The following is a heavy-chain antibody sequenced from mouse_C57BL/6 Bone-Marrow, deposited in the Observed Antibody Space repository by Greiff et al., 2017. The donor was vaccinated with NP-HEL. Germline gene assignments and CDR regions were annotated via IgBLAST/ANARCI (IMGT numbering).Heavy chain of an antibody. D-gene: IGHD1-1*01. J-gene: IGHJ1*03. CDR1: GYAFSSYW. CDR3: ARLGRSSWYFDV. Sequence: QVQLQQSGAELVKPGASVKISCKASGYAFSSYWMNWVKQRPGKGLEWIGQIYPGDGDTNYNGKFKGKATLTADKSSSTAYMQLSSLTSEDSAVYFCARLGRSSWYFDVWGTGTTVTVSS. V-gene: IGHV1-80*01. CDR2: IYPGDGDT.